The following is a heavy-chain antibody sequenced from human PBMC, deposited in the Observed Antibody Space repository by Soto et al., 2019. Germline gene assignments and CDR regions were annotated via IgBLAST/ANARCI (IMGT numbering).Heavy chain of an antibody. CDR3: ARESRLSGGQRASEV. J-gene: IGHJ4*02. V-gene: IGHV1-2*02. CDR1: GYTFADHY. Sequence: ASMKVSCNASGYTFADHYLRWLRQAARQGLEWMGWMHPNNGATNFAQKFQGRVTLTRDTSISTAYPEIPRLKSDDTAVYFCARESRLSGGQRASEVWGQGTLVTVSS. D-gene: IGHD3-16*01. CDR2: MHPNNGAT.